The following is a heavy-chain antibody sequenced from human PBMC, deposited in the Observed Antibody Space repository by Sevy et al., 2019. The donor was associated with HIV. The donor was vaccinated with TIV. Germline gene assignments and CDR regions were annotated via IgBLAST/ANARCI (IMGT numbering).Heavy chain of an antibody. D-gene: IGHD3-16*01. J-gene: IGHJ3*02. V-gene: IGHV3-21*01. CDR1: TFTFSSYS. CDR3: ARDRDMMTFGVGGAFDI. Sequence: GGSLRLSCAASTFTFSSYSMNWVRQAPGKGLEWVSSISSGHSYIYYADSVGGRFTVSRNNAKNSLYLQMNSLRAEDTAGYYCARDRDMMTFGVGGAFDIWGQGTMVTVSS. CDR2: ISSGHSYI.